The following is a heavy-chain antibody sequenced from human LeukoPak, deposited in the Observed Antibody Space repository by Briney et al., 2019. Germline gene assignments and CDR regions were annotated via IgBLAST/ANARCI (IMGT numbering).Heavy chain of an antibody. D-gene: IGHD2-21*02. Sequence: RSSETLSLTCTVSGGSISTSSYYWGWLRQPPGKGLEWIGSIYYSGSTYYNPSLKSRVTISVDTSKNQFSLKLSSVTAADTAVYYCASPVPGIVVVTATRYWGQGTLVTVSS. CDR1: GGSISTSSYY. V-gene: IGHV4-39*01. J-gene: IGHJ4*02. CDR3: ASPVPGIVVVTATRY. CDR2: IYYSGST.